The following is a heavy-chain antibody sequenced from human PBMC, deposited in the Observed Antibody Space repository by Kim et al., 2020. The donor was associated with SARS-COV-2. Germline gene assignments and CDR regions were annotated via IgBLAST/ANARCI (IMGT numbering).Heavy chain of an antibody. Sequence: GGSLRLSCVASGFTFGNHAMAWVRRAPGEGLDWITAITGGGQYKNYADSVKGRFAISRDNSENMLYLQMNSLRANDTALYYCARLGRVDYYDFDY. CDR1: GFTFGNHA. D-gene: IGHD3-10*01. V-gene: IGHV3-23*01. CDR2: ITGGGQYK. J-gene: IGHJ4*01. CDR3: ARLGRVDYYDFDY.